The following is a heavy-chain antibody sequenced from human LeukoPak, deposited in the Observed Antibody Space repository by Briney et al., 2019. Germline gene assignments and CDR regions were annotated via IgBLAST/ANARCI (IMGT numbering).Heavy chain of an antibody. V-gene: IGHV3-7*01. Sequence: GGSLRLSCAASGFTFSSYWMSWDRQAPGKGLEWVANIKQDGSEKYYVDSVKGRFTISRDNAKNSLYLQMNSLRAEDTAVYYCARDLFLEMATIMDYWGQGTLVTVSS. CDR2: IKQDGSEK. J-gene: IGHJ4*02. D-gene: IGHD5-24*01. CDR3: ARDLFLEMATIMDY. CDR1: GFTFSSYW.